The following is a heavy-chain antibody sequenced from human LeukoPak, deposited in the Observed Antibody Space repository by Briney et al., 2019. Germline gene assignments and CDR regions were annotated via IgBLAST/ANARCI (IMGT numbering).Heavy chain of an antibody. CDR1: GFTFSSYG. CDR2: ISYDGSNK. Sequence: GGSLRLSCAASGFTFSSYGMHRVRQAPGKGLEWVAVISYDGSNKYYADSVKGRFTISRDNSKNTLYLQMNSLRAEDTAVYYCAKDITWGVFGSGTPGSGGQGYWGQGTLVTVSS. J-gene: IGHJ4*02. CDR3: AKDITWGVFGSGTPGSGGQGY. V-gene: IGHV3-30*18. D-gene: IGHD3-10*02.